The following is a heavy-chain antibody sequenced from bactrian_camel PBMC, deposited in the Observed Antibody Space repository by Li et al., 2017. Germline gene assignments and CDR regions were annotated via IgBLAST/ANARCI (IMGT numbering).Heavy chain of an antibody. D-gene: IGHD7*01. CDR3: GARGGGCHTSPEEYSD. J-gene: IGHJ4*01. CDR2: IQAGGDAT. CDR1: GYTYSSIC. V-gene: IGHV3S40*01. Sequence: DVQLVESGGGSVQPGGSLRLSCAASGYTYSSICMGWFRQAPGKEREAVALIQAGGDATYYADSVKGRFTISQDATNTVHLQMNNLSPEDTAMYHCGARGGGCHTSPEEYSDWGQGTQVTVS.